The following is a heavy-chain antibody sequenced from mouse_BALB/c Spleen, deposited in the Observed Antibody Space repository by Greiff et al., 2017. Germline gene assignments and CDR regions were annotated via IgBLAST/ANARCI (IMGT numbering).Heavy chain of an antibody. CDR3: ARGDYYGSSHYFDY. V-gene: IGHV1S34*01. CDR2: ISCYNGAT. CDR1: GYSFTGYY. D-gene: IGHD1-1*01. J-gene: IGHJ2*01. Sequence: LVKTGASVKISCKASGYSFTGYYMHWVKQSHGKSLEWIGYISCYNGATSYNQKFKGKATFTVDTSSSTAYMQFNSLTSEDSAVYYCARGDYYGSSHYFDYWGQGTTLTVSS.